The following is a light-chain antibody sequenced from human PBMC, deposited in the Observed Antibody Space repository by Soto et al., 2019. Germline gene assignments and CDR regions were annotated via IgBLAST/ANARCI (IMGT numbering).Light chain of an antibody. J-gene: IGKJ2*01. CDR3: QQDNNCPPGT. Sequence: EIVMTQSPASLSVSPGETATLSCRASQSISNSLAWYQQKPGQAPSLLIYGASTRATGIPARFSGSGSGPEFTLTISSLHSEDSALYYCQQDNNCPPGTFGQGTKLEIK. V-gene: IGKV3-15*01. CDR2: GAS. CDR1: QSISNS.